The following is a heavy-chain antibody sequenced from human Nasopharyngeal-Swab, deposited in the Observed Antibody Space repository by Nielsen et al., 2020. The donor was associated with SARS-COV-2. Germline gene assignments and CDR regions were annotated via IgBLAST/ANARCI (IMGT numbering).Heavy chain of an antibody. D-gene: IGHD1-26*01. CDR2: INWDGLRT. CDR1: GFTFDDYN. V-gene: IGHV3-43*01. Sequence: GGSLRLSCAASGFTFDDYNMHWVRQVPGKGLEWVSFINWDGLRTYYGDSVKGRFTISRDNSKNSLYLQMNSLQSEDTALYYCATEPSIVGSTPFDFWGQGTLVTVSS. CDR3: ATEPSIVGSTPFDF. J-gene: IGHJ4*02.